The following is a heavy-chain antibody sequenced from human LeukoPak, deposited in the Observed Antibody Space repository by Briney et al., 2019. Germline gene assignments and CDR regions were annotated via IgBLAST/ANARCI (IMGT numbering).Heavy chain of an antibody. CDR2: ISGSGGRT. V-gene: IGHV3-23*01. CDR1: GFTSSSYA. D-gene: IGHD3-9*01. Sequence: GGSLRLSCAASGFTSSSYAMSWVPHTPGKGLEWVSAISGSGGRTYYADSVKGRFTISRGNSKNTLYLQMNSLRAEDTAVYYCAKDSYGILTGYVDYWGQGTLVTVSS. CDR3: AKDSYGILTGYVDY. J-gene: IGHJ4*02.